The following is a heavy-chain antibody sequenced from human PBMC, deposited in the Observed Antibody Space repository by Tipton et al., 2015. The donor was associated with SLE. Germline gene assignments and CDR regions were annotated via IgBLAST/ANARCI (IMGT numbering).Heavy chain of an antibody. V-gene: IGHV3-66*02. J-gene: IGHJ6*04. CDR1: GFPFSTYT. Sequence: QLVQSGGGLVKPGGSLRLSCAASGFPFSTYTMNWVRQAPGKGLEWVSVIYSGGTTYYADSVKGRFTISRDSSENTLYLQMNSLRAEDTAVYYCARDRIIMYRGALGVWGKGTTVTVSS. CDR3: ARDRIIMYRGALGV. D-gene: IGHD3-10*01. CDR2: IYSGGTT.